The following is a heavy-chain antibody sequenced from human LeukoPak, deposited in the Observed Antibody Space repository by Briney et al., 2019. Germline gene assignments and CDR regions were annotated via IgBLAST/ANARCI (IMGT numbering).Heavy chain of an antibody. CDR1: GGSISSYY. CDR3: ARDKGKQQLNDAFDI. V-gene: IGHV4-4*07. J-gene: IGHJ3*02. D-gene: IGHD6-13*01. CDR2: IYTSGST. Sequence: SETLSLTCTVSGGSISSYYWSWIRQPAGKGLEWIGRIYTSGSTNYNPSLKSRVTMSVDTSKNQFSLKLSSVTAADTAVYYCARDKGKQQLNDAFDIWGQGTMVTVSS.